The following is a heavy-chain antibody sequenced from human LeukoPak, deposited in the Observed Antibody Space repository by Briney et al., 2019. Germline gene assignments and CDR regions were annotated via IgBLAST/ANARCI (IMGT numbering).Heavy chain of an antibody. CDR1: GGSFSGDY. D-gene: IGHD3-10*01. Sequence: PSETLSLTCGVYGGSFSGDYWSWVRQPPGKGLEWIGEINHSGSANYNPSLKSRVTISVDTSKNQFSLKLSSVTAADTAVYYCARDPITMVRGTTWGQGTLVTVSS. CDR2: INHSGSA. J-gene: IGHJ5*02. V-gene: IGHV4-34*01. CDR3: ARDPITMVRGTT.